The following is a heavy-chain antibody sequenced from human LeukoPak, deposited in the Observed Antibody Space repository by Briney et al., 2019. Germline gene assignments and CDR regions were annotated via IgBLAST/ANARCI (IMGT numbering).Heavy chain of an antibody. CDR2: IYTSGST. Sequence: TSETLSLTCTVSGGSISSGSYYWSWIRQPAGKGLEWIGRIYTSGSTNYNSSLKSRVTMSVDTSKNQFSLKLSSVTAADTAVYYCARALVRGYDFWSGYFDAFDIWGQGTMVTVSS. CDR1: GGSISSGSYY. V-gene: IGHV4-61*02. CDR3: ARALVRGYDFWSGYFDAFDI. J-gene: IGHJ3*02. D-gene: IGHD3-3*01.